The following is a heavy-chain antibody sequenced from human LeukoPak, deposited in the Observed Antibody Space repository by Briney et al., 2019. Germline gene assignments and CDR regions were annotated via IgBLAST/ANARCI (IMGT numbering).Heavy chain of an antibody. Sequence: ASVKVSCKASGGTFSSYAISWVRQAPGQGLEWMGGIIPIFGTANYVQKFQGRVTITADKSTSTAYMELSSLRSEDTAVYYCAREKPHPTPLKPVIAVAGNQSPDAFDIWGQGTMVTVSS. CDR3: AREKPHPTPLKPVIAVAGNQSPDAFDI. CDR1: GGTFSSYA. CDR2: IIPIFGTA. J-gene: IGHJ3*02. V-gene: IGHV1-69*06. D-gene: IGHD6-19*01.